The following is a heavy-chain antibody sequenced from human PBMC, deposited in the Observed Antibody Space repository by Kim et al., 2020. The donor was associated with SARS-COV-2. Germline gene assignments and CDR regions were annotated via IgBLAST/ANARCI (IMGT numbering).Heavy chain of an antibody. V-gene: IGHV3-53*01. Sequence: VKGRFTISRDNSKTTLYLQMNSLRAEDTAVYYCARVQTDYGDYYYYGMDVWGQGTTVTVSS. D-gene: IGHD4-17*01. CDR3: ARVQTDYGDYYYYGMDV. J-gene: IGHJ6*02.